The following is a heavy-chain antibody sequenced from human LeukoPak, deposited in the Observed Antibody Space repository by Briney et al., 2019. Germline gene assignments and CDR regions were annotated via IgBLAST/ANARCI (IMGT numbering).Heavy chain of an antibody. J-gene: IGHJ4*02. CDR2: IYYSGST. V-gene: IGHV4-39*01. Sequence: PSETLSLTCAVYGGSFSNYYWSWIRQPPGKGLEWIGSIYYSGSTYYKPSLKSRVTISVDTSKNQFSLKLSSVTAADTAVYYCARADSSWFYTIDFWGQGTLVTVSS. D-gene: IGHD6-13*01. CDR3: ARADSSWFYTIDF. CDR1: GGSFSNYY.